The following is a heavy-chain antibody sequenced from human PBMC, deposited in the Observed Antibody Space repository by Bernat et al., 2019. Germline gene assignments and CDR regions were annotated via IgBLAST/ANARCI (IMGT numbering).Heavy chain of an antibody. V-gene: IGHV3-23*01. Sequence: EVQLLESGGGLVQPGESLRLSCAASGFTFSSLGMSWVRQAPGKGLEWVSSIGRSGNTYYSDSAKGRFTISRDNSKNTLNLQMNTLRAEDTAVYYCATRGPTGSYFFDSWGQGTLVTVSS. J-gene: IGHJ4*02. D-gene: IGHD3-10*01. CDR1: GFTFSSLG. CDR2: IGRSGNT. CDR3: ATRGPTGSYFFDS.